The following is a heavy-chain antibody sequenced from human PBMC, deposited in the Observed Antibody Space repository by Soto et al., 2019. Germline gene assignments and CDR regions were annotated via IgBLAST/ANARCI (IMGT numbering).Heavy chain of an antibody. Sequence: QVQLVQSGAEVKKPGASVKVSCKASGYTFTTYYMHWIRQAPGQGLEWMGIIDPTAGSTSHAQKCQGRVTLTRDTSTSTVYMDLRSLRSEDTAVYYCAGAGYYDSSGYDGFDIWGQGTMVTVSS. D-gene: IGHD3-22*01. V-gene: IGHV1-46*01. CDR2: IDPTAGST. CDR1: GYTFTTYY. J-gene: IGHJ3*02. CDR3: AGAGYYDSSGYDGFDI.